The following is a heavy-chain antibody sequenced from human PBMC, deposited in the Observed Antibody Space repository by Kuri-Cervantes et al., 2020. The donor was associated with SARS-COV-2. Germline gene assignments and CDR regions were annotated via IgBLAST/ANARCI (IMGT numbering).Heavy chain of an antibody. CDR1: GFTFSNAW. V-gene: IGHV3-15*01. D-gene: IGHD3-10*01. Sequence: GGSLRLSCAASGFTFSNAWMSWVRQAPGKGLEWVGRIKSKTDGGTTDYAAPVKDRFTISRDDSKNTLYLQMNSLKTEDTAVYYCARDTKGSGLSSIWYFDLWGRGTLVTVSS. J-gene: IGHJ2*01. CDR3: ARDTKGSGLSSIWYFDL. CDR2: IKSKTDGGTT.